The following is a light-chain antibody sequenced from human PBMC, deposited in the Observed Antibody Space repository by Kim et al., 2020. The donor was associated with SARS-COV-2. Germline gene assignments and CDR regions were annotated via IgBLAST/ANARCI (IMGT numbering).Light chain of an antibody. CDR2: DAS. CDR1: QSISTY. CDR3: QQSYSNPRT. V-gene: IGKV1-39*01. J-gene: IGKJ2*01. Sequence: DIQMTQSPSSLSASVGDRVTITCRASQSISTYLNWYQQKPGKVPKLLIFDASTLQSGVPSRFSGSRSGTDFTLTISSLQPDDFATYYCQQSYSNPRTFGQGTKLEI.